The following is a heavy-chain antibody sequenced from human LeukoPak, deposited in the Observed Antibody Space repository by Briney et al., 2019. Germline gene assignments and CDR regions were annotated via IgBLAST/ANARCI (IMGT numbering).Heavy chain of an antibody. J-gene: IGHJ3*02. CDR1: VGSFSSYY. CDR3: AGYRKVEMATKIPADAFAI. D-gene: IGHD5-24*01. Sequence: SETLSLTCTVSVGSFSSYYWRWIPQPRGKGLEGSGDIYYRWSTNYNPSLTSRVTISVHPSKNQFSLKLTSVTAADTAVYYCAGYRKVEMATKIPADAFAIWGQGTMVTVSS. V-gene: IGHV4-59*01. CDR2: IYYRWST.